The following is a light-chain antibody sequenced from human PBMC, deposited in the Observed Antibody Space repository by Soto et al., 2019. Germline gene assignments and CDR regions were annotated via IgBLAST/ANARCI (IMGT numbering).Light chain of an antibody. CDR3: QHRSNWPWT. J-gene: IGKJ1*01. Sequence: ETVLTQSPATLSLSPGERATLSCRASQSVRSNLAWYQQKPGQAPRLLIYDASNRATGIPGRFSGSGSGTDFTLTISSLEPEDFAVYYCQHRSNWPWTFGQVTKVEIK. V-gene: IGKV3-11*01. CDR1: QSVRSN. CDR2: DAS.